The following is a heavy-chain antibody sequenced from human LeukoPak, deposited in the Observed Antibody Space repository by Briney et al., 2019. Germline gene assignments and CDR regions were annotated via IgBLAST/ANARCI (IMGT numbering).Heavy chain of an antibody. CDR1: GFTFSSYS. CDR3: AELGITMIGGV. Sequence: GSLRPSCAASGFTFSSYSMNWVRQAPGKGLEWVSSITRSSIYIYYADSLKGRFTISRDNAKNSLYLQMNSLRAEDTAVYYCAELGITMIGGVWGKGTTVTIPS. J-gene: IGHJ6*04. CDR2: ITRSSIYI. D-gene: IGHD3-10*02. V-gene: IGHV3-21*01.